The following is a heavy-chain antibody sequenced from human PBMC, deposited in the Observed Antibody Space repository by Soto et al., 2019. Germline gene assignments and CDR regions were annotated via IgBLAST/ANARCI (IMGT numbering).Heavy chain of an antibody. J-gene: IGHJ3*02. CDR2: IYYSGST. V-gene: IGHV4-59*08. CDR3: ARGISSWYANDAFDI. D-gene: IGHD6-13*01. Sequence: QVQLQESGPGLVKPSETLSLTCTVSGGSISSYYWSWIRQPPGKGLEWIGYIYYSGSTNYNPSLKSRFTISVDTSKNQFSLKLSSVTAADTAVYYCARGISSWYANDAFDIWGQGTMVSVSS. CDR1: GGSISSYY.